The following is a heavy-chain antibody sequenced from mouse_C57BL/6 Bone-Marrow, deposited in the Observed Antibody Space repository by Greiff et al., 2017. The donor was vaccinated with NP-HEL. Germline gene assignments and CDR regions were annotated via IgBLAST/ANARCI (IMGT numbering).Heavy chain of an antibody. Sequence: EVQLKESGPELVKPGASVKMSCKASGYTFTDYNMHWVKQSHGKSLEWIGYINPNNGGTSYNQKFKGKATLTVNKSSSTAYMELRSLTSEDSAVYYCARVMVGYYPVFAYWGQGTLVTVSA. CDR2: INPNNGGT. CDR1: GYTFTDYN. CDR3: ARVMVGYYPVFAY. J-gene: IGHJ3*01. D-gene: IGHD2-3*01. V-gene: IGHV1-22*01.